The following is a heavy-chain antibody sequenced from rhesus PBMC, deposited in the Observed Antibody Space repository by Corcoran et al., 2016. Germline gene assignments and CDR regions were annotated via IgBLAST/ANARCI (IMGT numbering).Heavy chain of an antibody. CDR1: GFTFGSYA. CDR3: ARGVWFGIAAAGIVLDAFDF. Sequence: QVQLVQSGAEVKKPGASVKVSCKASGFTFGSYAISWVRQAPGQGLDWMGVIIPLVGVTNYEEKFQGRVTITADTSTSTAYMELSSLRSEDTAVYYCARGVWFGIAAAGIVLDAFDFWGQGLRVTVSS. J-gene: IGHJ3*01. D-gene: IGHD6-25*01. CDR2: IIPLVGVT. V-gene: IGHV1-198*02.